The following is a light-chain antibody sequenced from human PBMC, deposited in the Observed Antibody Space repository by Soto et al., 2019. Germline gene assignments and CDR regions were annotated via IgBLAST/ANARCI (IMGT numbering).Light chain of an antibody. V-gene: IGKV3-15*01. CDR1: QSVSSN. CDR2: GAS. Sequence: EIVMTQSPDTLSVSPGEGATLSCRSSQSVSSNYLAWYQQKPGQAPRLLIYGASTRATGFPARFSGSGSGTDFTLTISRLESEDFAVYYCQQYNDWPRTFGQGTKVDIK. CDR3: QQYNDWPRT. J-gene: IGKJ1*01.